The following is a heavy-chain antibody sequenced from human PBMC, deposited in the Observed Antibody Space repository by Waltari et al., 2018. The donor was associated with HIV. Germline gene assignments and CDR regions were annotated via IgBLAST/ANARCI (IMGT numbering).Heavy chain of an antibody. CDR3: CTDMVPN. J-gene: IGHJ4*02. V-gene: IGHV3-15*01. CDR2: IKLRTDGGTT. CDR1: GFTLSDAW. D-gene: IGHD2-8*01. Sequence: EVLLVESGGDLVKPGGSLRLSCAASGFTLSDAWMHWVRQAPGKVLEWVGRIKLRTDGGTTDYAAPVTGRFTISRDDSKNTLYLQMNSLKIEDTAVYYCCTDMVPNWVQGTLVTVSS.